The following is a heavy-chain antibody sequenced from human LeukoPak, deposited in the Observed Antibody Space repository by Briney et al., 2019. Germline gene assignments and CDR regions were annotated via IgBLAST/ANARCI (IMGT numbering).Heavy chain of an antibody. CDR2: VYYGRTT. D-gene: IGHD3-22*01. CDR3: VTYYYGSSAPKRNY. J-gene: IGHJ4*02. CDR1: AASFISSSHH. Sequence: SETLSLTCTVSAASFISSSHHWGWIRQSPGKGLEWIGTVYYGRTTYYNPSLDGRVTISLDTSANHFSLQLNSVTAADTAVYYCVTYYYGSSAPKRNYWGQGILVTVSS. V-gene: IGHV4-39*02.